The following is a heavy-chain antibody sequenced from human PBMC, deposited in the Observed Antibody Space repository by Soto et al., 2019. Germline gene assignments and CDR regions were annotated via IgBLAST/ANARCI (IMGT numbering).Heavy chain of an antibody. Sequence: GGSLRLSCAASGFTFSSYGMHWVRQAPGKGLEWVAVISYDGSNKYYADSVKGRFTISRDNSKNTLYLQMNSLRAEDTAVYYCAKDTYDSSGYYLPYYYYGMDVWGQGTTVTVSS. V-gene: IGHV3-30*18. CDR3: AKDTYDSSGYYLPYYYYGMDV. D-gene: IGHD3-22*01. CDR2: ISYDGSNK. J-gene: IGHJ6*02. CDR1: GFTFSSYG.